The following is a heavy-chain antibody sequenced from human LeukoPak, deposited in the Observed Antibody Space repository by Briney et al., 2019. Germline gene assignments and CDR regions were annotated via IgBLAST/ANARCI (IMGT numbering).Heavy chain of an antibody. CDR3: VGGIGWQPDY. CDR1: PGITFSDYW. V-gene: IGHV3-7*03. CDR2: IRQDGRET. D-gene: IGHD6-19*01. Sequence: GGSLRLSCAASPGITFSDYWMNWVRQAPGKGLEWVAIIRQDGRETLYLDSVRGRFTISRDNAKSSVYLEINSLRAEDTAVYYCVGGIGWQPDYWGQGTLVTVPS. J-gene: IGHJ4*02.